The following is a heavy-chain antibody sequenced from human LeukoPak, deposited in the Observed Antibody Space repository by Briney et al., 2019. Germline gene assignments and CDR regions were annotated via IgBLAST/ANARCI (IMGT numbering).Heavy chain of an antibody. D-gene: IGHD3-10*01. CDR3: ARDPGSYGWGNHFDY. J-gene: IGHJ4*02. CDR1: GLTFSDHA. V-gene: IGHV3-30-3*01. CDR2: ISYDGNYN. Sequence: PGGSLRLSCAASGLTFSDHAMHWVRQAPGKGLEWLGVISYDGNYNHYADSVKGRFTVSRDNSKNTVYLHMSSLKPEDTAVYYCARDPGSYGWGNHFDYWGQGTLVTVSS.